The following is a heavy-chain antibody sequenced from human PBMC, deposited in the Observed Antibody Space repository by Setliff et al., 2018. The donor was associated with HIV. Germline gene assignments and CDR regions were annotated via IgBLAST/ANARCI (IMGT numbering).Heavy chain of an antibody. CDR3: VHSLLGAPMVDY. D-gene: IGHD3-16*01. Sequence: ETLSLTCTVSGYSISSGYYWGWIRQPPGKGLEWIGNAYHSGRTYYNPSLKSRVAMSIDTSKNQFSLRLNSVTAADTAMYYCVHSLLGAPMVDYWGQETLVTVSS. V-gene: IGHV4-38-2*02. CDR1: GYSISSGYY. J-gene: IGHJ4*02. CDR2: AYHSGRT.